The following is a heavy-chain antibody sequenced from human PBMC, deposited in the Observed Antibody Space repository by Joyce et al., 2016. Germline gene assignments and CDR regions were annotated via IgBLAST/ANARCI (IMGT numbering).Heavy chain of an antibody. CDR1: GYTFTSFW. Sequence: EVQSVLSGAEVKKPGEPVKISCQGSGYTFTSFWIGWVRQVPGKGLDWLGIIFPGDSDTSYSPSFEDHVTISADKSLNTAYLQWNSLKASDAAMYYCVRPPGRVYFFDYWGQGTLVTVSS. V-gene: IGHV5-51*01. CDR2: IFPGDSDT. D-gene: IGHD1-26*01. CDR3: VRPPGRVYFFDY. J-gene: IGHJ4*02.